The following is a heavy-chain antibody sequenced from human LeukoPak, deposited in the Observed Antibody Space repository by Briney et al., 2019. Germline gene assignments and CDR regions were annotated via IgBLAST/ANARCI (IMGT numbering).Heavy chain of an antibody. D-gene: IGHD3-10*01. Sequence: QPGGSLRLSCAASGFTVSNNYMSWVRQAPGKGLEWVSVIYSGGRPYYADSVKGRFTISRDNSKNTLYLQMNSLRAEDTAVYYCARSNAYYYGSGGIYDYWGQGTLVTVSS. CDR3: ARSNAYYYGSGGIYDY. CDR1: GFTVSNNY. J-gene: IGHJ4*02. CDR2: IYSGGRP. V-gene: IGHV3-66*01.